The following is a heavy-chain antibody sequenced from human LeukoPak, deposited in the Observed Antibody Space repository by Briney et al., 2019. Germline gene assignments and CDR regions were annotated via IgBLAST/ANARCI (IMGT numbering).Heavy chain of an antibody. CDR2: IYTSGST. Sequence: PSETLSLTCTVSGGSISSYYWSWIRQPAGKRLEWIGRIYTSGSTNYNPSLKSRVTISVDKSKNQFSLKLSSVTAADTAVYYCARVGITGINWFDPWGQGTLVTVSS. D-gene: IGHD1-20*01. V-gene: IGHV4-4*07. CDR3: ARVGITGINWFDP. CDR1: GGSISSYY. J-gene: IGHJ5*02.